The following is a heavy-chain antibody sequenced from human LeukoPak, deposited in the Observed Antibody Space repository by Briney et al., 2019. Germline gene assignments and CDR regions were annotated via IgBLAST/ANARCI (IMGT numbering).Heavy chain of an antibody. V-gene: IGHV3-74*01. CDR3: ANNMVRGVYYFDY. Sequence: PGGSLRLSCAASGFSFSSHWVHWVRQAPGKGLVWVSRISDDGSYTSNVDSVKGRFTISRDNSKNTLYLQMNSLRAEDTAVYYCANNMVRGVYYFDYWGQGTLVTVSS. CDR1: GFSFSSHW. J-gene: IGHJ4*02. CDR2: ISDDGSYT. D-gene: IGHD3-10*01.